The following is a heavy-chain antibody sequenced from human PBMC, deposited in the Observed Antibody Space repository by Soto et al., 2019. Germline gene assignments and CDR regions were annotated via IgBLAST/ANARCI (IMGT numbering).Heavy chain of an antibody. CDR3: AREWDNDYGDYDEVGNWFDP. V-gene: IGHV3-74*01. J-gene: IGHJ5*02. Sequence: GGSLRLSCAASGFTFSSYWMHWVRQAPGKGLVWVSRINSDGSSTSYADSVKGRFTISRDNAKNTLYLQMNSLRAEDTAVYYCAREWDNDYGDYDEVGNWFDPWGQGTLVTVSS. CDR1: GFTFSSYW. D-gene: IGHD4-17*01. CDR2: INSDGSST.